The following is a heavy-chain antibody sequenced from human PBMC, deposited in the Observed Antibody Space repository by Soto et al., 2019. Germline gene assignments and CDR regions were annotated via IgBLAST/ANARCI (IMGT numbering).Heavy chain of an antibody. D-gene: IGHD3-3*01. V-gene: IGHV1-8*01. CDR1: GYTFTSYD. Sequence: QVQLVQSGAEVKKPGASVKVSCKASGYTFTSYDINWVRQATGQGLEWMGWMNPNSGNTGYAQKFQGRVTMTRNTSISTAYMELSSLRSEDTAVYYCASGRRGITIFGVVIKQNWFDPWGQGTLVTVSS. CDR2: MNPNSGNT. CDR3: ASGRRGITIFGVVIKQNWFDP. J-gene: IGHJ5*02.